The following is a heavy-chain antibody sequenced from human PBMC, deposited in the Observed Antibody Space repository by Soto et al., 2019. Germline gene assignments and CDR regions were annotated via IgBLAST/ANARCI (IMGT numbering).Heavy chain of an antibody. V-gene: IGHV1-18*01. CDR3: ARGVVVVVAAHQTVLGEDY. Sequence: GASVKVSCKASGYTFTSYGISWVRQAPGQGLEWMGWISAYNGNTNYAQKLQGRVTMTTDTSTSTAYMELRSLRSDDTAVYYCARGVVVVVAAHQTVLGEDYWGQGTLVTVSS. CDR1: GYTFTSYG. J-gene: IGHJ4*02. D-gene: IGHD2-15*01. CDR2: ISAYNGNT.